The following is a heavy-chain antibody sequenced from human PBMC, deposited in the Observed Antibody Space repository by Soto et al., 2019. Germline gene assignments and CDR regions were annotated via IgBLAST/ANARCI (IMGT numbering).Heavy chain of an antibody. CDR3: ARQDIVGAIHSGV. CDR1: GYSFTSYW. V-gene: IGHV5-10-1*01. Sequence: GESLKISCKVSGYSFTSYWISWLRQMPWKGLEWMGRIDPSDSYTNYSPSFQGHVTISADKSISTAYLQWSCLKASDTAMYYCARQDIVGAIHSGVWGQGTTVTVSS. D-gene: IGHD1-26*01. CDR2: IDPSDSYT. J-gene: IGHJ6*02.